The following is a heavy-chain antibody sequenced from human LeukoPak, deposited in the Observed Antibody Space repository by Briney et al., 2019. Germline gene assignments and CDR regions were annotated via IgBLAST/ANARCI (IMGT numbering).Heavy chain of an antibody. CDR3: TRHGVMTTVTTGSGDYYYGMDV. V-gene: IGHV3-73*01. CDR1: GFTFSGSA. D-gene: IGHD4-17*01. Sequence: GGSLRLSCAASGFTFSGSAMHWVRQASGKGLEWVGRIRSKANSYATAYAASVKGRFTISRDDSKNTAYLQMNSLKTEDTAVYYCTRHGVMTTVTTGSGDYYYGMDVWGQGTTVTVSS. J-gene: IGHJ6*02. CDR2: IRSKANSYAT.